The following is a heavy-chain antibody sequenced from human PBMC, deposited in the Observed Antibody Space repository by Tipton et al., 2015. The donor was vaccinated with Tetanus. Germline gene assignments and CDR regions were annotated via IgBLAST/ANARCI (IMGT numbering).Heavy chain of an antibody. Sequence: GSLRLSCAASGFSFSNYAMNWVRQSPLRGLEWVSGISGSGDETHYADSVKGRFSISRDNSKNTLYLQMNSLSAEDTAVYYCARDIAIVRARDWYFDVWGRGTLVTVSS. CDR2: ISGSGDET. CDR3: ARDIAIVRARDWYFDV. D-gene: IGHD2/OR15-2a*01. V-gene: IGHV3-23*01. CDR1: GFSFSNYA. J-gene: IGHJ2*01.